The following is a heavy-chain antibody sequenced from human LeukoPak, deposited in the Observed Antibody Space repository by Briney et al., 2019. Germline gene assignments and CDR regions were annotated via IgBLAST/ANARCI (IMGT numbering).Heavy chain of an antibody. J-gene: IGHJ5*02. Sequence: SETLSLTCTVSGGSISSYYSRWIRQPAGKGLEWIGRIYTSGSTNYNPSLKSRVTMSVDTSKNQFSLKLSSVTAADTAVYYCARDRSIAVDSSSGSYWNCFDPSGQGTLVTVSS. V-gene: IGHV4-4*07. D-gene: IGHD6-19*01. CDR2: IYTSGST. CDR1: GGSISSYY. CDR3: ARDRSIAVDSSSGSYWNCFDP.